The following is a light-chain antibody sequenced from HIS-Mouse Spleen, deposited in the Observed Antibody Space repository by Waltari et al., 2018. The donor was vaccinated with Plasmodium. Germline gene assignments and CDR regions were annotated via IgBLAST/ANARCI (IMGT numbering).Light chain of an antibody. V-gene: IGLV3-27*01. CDR3: YSAADNNLV. CDR2: KDS. CDR1: VLAKKY. J-gene: IGLJ3*02. Sequence: SYELTQPSSVSVSPGQTARITCSGDVLAKKYARWFKQKPGQAPVLVIYKDSDRPSGIPERFSGSSSGTTVTLTISGAQVEDEADYYCYSAADNNLVFGGGTKLTVL.